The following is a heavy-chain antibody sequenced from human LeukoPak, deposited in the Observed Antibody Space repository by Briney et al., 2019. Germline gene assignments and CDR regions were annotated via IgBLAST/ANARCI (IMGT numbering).Heavy chain of an antibody. D-gene: IGHD1-26*01. CDR1: GGSISSGGYS. CDR2: IYHSGST. CDR3: ARVIVGAKSYFDY. Sequence: PSQTLSLTCAVSGGSISSGGYSWSWIRQPPGKGLEWIGYIYHSGSTYYNPSLKSRVTISVDTSKNQFSLKLSSVTAADTAVYYCARVIVGAKSYFDYWGQGTLVTVSS. V-gene: IGHV4-30-2*01. J-gene: IGHJ4*02.